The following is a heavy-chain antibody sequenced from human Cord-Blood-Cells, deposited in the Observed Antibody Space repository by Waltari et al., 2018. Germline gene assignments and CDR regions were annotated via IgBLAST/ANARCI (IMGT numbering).Heavy chain of an antibody. V-gene: IGHV1-69*06. J-gene: IGHJ5*02. D-gene: IGHD2-2*01. CDR2: IIPIFGTA. CDR1: GGTFSSYA. Sequence: QVQLVQSGAEVKKPGSSVKVSCKASGGTFSSYAISWVRQAPGQGPEWMGGIIPIFGTANYAQKFQGRVTITADKSTSTAYMELSSLRSEDTAVYYCATGGDCSSTSCFADNWFDPWGQGTLVTVSS. CDR3: ATGGDCSSTSCFADNWFDP.